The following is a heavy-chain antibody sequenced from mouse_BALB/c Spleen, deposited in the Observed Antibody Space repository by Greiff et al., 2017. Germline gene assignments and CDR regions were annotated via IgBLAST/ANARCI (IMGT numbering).Heavy chain of an antibody. J-gene: IGHJ3*01. CDR3: ARGYYGDFDY. CDR2: SRNKANDYTT. V-gene: IGHV7-1*02. Sequence: EVQRVESGGGLVQPGGSLRLSCATSGFTFSDFYMEWVRQPPGKRLEWIAASRNKANDYTTEYSASVKGRFIVSRDTDQSLLYLQMSAVRAEDTAFYCCARGYYGDFDYWGQGTLVTVSA. CDR1: GFTFSDFY. D-gene: IGHD2-13*01.